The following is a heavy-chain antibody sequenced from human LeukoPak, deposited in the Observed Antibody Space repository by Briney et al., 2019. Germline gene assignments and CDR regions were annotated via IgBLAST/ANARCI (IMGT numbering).Heavy chain of an antibody. CDR3: ARLYCSSTSCYYYYYYMDV. CDR1: GFTFSSYW. D-gene: IGHD2-2*01. Sequence: GGSLRLSCAASGFTFSSYWMSWVRQGPGKGLEWVANIKQDGSEKYYVDSVKGRFTISRDNAKNSLYLQMSSLRAEDTAMYYCARLYCSSTSCYYYYYYMDVWGKGTTVTVSS. CDR2: IKQDGSEK. V-gene: IGHV3-7*01. J-gene: IGHJ6*03.